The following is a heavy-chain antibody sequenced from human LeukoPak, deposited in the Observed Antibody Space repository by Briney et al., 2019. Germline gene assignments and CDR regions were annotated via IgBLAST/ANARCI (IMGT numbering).Heavy chain of an antibody. CDR1: GFTFDDYA. Sequence: PGGSLRLSCAASGFTFDDYAMHWVRQAPGKGLEWVSGISWNSGSIGYADSVKGRFTASRDNAKNSLYLQMNSLRVEDTAVYYCAKDGTKYCSSTSCRDAFDIWGQGTMVTVSS. CDR2: ISWNSGSI. J-gene: IGHJ3*02. D-gene: IGHD2-2*01. V-gene: IGHV3-9*01. CDR3: AKDGTKYCSSTSCRDAFDI.